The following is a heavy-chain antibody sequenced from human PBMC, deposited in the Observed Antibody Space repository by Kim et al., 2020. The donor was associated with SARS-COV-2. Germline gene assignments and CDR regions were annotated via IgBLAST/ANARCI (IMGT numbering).Heavy chain of an antibody. V-gene: IGHV3-33*06. Sequence: SVKARFTISRDNSKNTLYLQMNSLRAEDTAVYYCAKDFVYGSGSYLVFDYWGQGTLVTVSS. D-gene: IGHD3-10*01. J-gene: IGHJ4*02. CDR3: AKDFVYGSGSYLVFDY.